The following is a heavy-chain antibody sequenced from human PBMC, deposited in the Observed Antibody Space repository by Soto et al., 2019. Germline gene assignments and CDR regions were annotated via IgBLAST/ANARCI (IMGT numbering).Heavy chain of an antibody. CDR2: IYYTGNT. D-gene: IGHD3-10*01. V-gene: IGHV4-39*01. CDR3: ARHDFYGSGSYYRKGFYYYFGLDV. J-gene: IGHJ6*02. Sequence: QVQLQESGPGLVKTSETLSLTCTVSGGSISSTNYYWGWIRQPPGKGLEWIGSIYYTGNTFYNPSLKSRVTLSADTSKNPFSLKVTSVTAADTAVYYCARHDFYGSGSYYRKGFYYYFGLDVWGQGTTVTVSS. CDR1: GGSISSTNYY.